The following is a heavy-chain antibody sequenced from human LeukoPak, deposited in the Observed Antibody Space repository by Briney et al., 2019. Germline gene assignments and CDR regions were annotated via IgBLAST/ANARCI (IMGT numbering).Heavy chain of an antibody. V-gene: IGHV3-21*01. Sequence: GGSLRLSCAASGFSLRDYSMDWVRQAPGKGLEWVSSISSSSRYTFYVDSVKGRFTISRDNAKNSLYLQMNSLRVEDTAVYYCARDEARGYDFLPQDHWGQGTLVSVSS. CDR1: GFSLRDYS. J-gene: IGHJ4*02. CDR3: ARDEARGYDFLPQDH. CDR2: ISSSSRYT. D-gene: IGHD3-3*01.